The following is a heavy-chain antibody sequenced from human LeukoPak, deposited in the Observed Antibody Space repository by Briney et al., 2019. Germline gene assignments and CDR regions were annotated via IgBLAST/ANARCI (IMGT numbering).Heavy chain of an antibody. V-gene: IGHV1-8*01. CDR2: MNPNSGNT. J-gene: IGHJ5*02. D-gene: IGHD3-22*01. Sequence: GASVKVSCKASGYTFTSYDINWVRQATGQGLEWMGWMNPNSGNTGYAQKFQGRVTMTRNTSISTAYMELSSLRSEDTAVYYCALQLKYYYDSSGPWGQGTLVTVSS. CDR1: GYTFTSYD. CDR3: ALQLKYYYDSSGP.